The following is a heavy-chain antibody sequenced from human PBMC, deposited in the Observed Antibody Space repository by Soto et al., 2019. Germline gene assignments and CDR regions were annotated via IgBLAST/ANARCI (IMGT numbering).Heavy chain of an antibody. Sequence: QVQLVQSGAEAKKPGSSVKVSCKASGGAFSNSVFSWVRQAPGQGLEWMGGVIPIFGTANYAQKFQGRVTIMRDISASTAYMELSSLTSGDTAVYYCARGSSSWSLGTGAYFGMDVW. V-gene: IGHV1-69*06. D-gene: IGHD2-2*01. J-gene: IGHJ6*01. CDR3: ARGSSSWSLGTGAYFGMDV. CDR1: GGAFSNSV. CDR2: VIPIFGTA.